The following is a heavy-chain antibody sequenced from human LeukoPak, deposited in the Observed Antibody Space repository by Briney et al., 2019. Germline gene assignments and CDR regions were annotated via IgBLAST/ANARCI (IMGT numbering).Heavy chain of an antibody. CDR1: GYSFTSYW. V-gene: IGHV5-51*01. J-gene: IGHJ4*02. CDR3: ARPVSSSLWSGYPYYFDY. Sequence: GESLKISCKGSGYSFTSYWIGWVRQMPGKGLEWMGIIYRGDSDARYSPYFQGQVTISADKSIGTAYLQWSSLKASDTAMYYCARPVSSSLWSGYPYYFDYWGQGTLVTVSS. D-gene: IGHD3-3*01. CDR2: IYRGDSDA.